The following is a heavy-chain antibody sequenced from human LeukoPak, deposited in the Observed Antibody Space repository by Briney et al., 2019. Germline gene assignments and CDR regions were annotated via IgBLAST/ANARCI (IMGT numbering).Heavy chain of an antibody. CDR3: AKALDYGIDY. J-gene: IGHJ4*02. D-gene: IGHD4/OR15-4a*01. Sequence: GGSLRLSCAASGFTFSSYGMPWVRQAPGKGLEGVAVISYDGSNKYYADSVKGRFTISRDNSKNTLYLQMNSLRAEDTAVYYFAKALDYGIDYWGQGTLVTVSS. CDR2: ISYDGSNK. V-gene: IGHV3-30*18. CDR1: GFTFSSYG.